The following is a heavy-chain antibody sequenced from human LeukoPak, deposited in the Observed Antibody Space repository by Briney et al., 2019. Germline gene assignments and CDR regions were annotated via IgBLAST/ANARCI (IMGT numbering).Heavy chain of an antibody. D-gene: IGHD3-3*01. V-gene: IGHV1-18*01. CDR2: ISVYNGNT. CDR3: AREMGDDFWSGYYYFDY. J-gene: IGHJ4*02. Sequence: GSSVKVSCKASGGTFSSYAISWVRQAPGQGLEWMGWISVYNGNTNYAQKLQGRVTMTTDTSTSTAYMELRSLRSDDTDVYYCAREMGDDFWSGYYYFDYWGQGTLVTVSS. CDR1: GGTFSSYA.